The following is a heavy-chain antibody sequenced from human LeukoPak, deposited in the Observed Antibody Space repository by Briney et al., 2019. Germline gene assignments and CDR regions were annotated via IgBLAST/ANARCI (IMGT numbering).Heavy chain of an antibody. J-gene: IGHJ4*02. CDR1: GFTFSSYW. Sequence: GGSLRLSCAASGFTFSSYWMSWVRQAPGKGLEWVANIKQDGSEKYYVDSVKGRFTISRDNSKNTLYLQMNSLRAEDTAVYYCAKVQYYYDSSGLYYFDYWGQGTLVTVSS. CDR3: AKVQYYYDSSGLYYFDY. V-gene: IGHV3-7*03. D-gene: IGHD3-22*01. CDR2: IKQDGSEK.